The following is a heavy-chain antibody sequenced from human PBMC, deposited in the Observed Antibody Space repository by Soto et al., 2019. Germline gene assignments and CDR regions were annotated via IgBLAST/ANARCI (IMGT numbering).Heavy chain of an antibody. Sequence: PGGSLRLSCAASGFTFSSYGMHWVRQAPGKGLEWVAVISYDGSNKYYADSVKGRFTISRDNSKNTLYLQMNSLGAEDTAVYYCAKNRDCSGGSCVDYWGQGTLVTVSS. V-gene: IGHV3-30*18. D-gene: IGHD2-15*01. J-gene: IGHJ4*02. CDR2: ISYDGSNK. CDR3: AKNRDCSGGSCVDY. CDR1: GFTFSSYG.